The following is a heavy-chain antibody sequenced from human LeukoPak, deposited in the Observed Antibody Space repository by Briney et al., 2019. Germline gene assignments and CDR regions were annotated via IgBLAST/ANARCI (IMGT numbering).Heavy chain of an antibody. D-gene: IGHD5-18*01. J-gene: IGHJ4*02. CDR2: ISYDGSNK. Sequence: GGSLRLSCAASGFTFSSYAMHWGRQAPGKGLEWVAVISYDGSNKYYADSVKGRFTISRDNSKNTLYLQMNSLRAEDTAVYYCAREWIQLWSDYWGQGTLVTVSS. CDR1: GFTFSSYA. CDR3: AREWIQLWSDY. V-gene: IGHV3-30-3*01.